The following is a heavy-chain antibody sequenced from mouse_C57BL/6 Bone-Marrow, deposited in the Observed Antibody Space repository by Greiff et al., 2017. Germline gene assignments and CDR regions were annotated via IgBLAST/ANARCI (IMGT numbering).Heavy chain of an antibody. D-gene: IGHD2-2*01. V-gene: IGHV1-59*01. J-gene: IGHJ4*01. CDR1: GYTFTSYW. CDR3: ARDGYGYYAMDY. CDR2: IDPSDSYT. Sequence: QVQLLQPGAELVRPGTSVKLSCKASGYTFTSYWMHWVKQRPGQGLEWIGVIDPSDSYTNYNQKFKGKATLTVDTSSSTAYMQLSSLTSEDSAVYYCARDGYGYYAMDYWGQGTSVTVSS.